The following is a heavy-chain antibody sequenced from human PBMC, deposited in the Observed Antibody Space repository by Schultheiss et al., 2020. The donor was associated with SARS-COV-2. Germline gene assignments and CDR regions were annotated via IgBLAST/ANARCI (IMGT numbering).Heavy chain of an antibody. CDR3: ARDKSSYYYYYGMDV. CDR1: GFTFSSYE. J-gene: IGHJ6*02. Sequence: GGSLRLSCAASGFTFSSYEMNWVRQAPGKGLEWVSSISSSSSYIYYADSVKGRFTISRDNAKNSLYLQMNSLRAEDTAVYYCARDKSSYYYYYGMDVWGQGTLVTVSS. V-gene: IGHV3-21*01. CDR2: ISSSSSYI.